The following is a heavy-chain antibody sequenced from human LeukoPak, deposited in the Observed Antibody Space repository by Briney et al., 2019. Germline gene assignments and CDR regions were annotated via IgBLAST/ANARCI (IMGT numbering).Heavy chain of an antibody. CDR1: GYSFTSNY. Sequence: ASVKVSCKASGYSFTSNYIHWVRQAPGQGLEWMEMIYPRDGSTSYAQKFQGRVTVTRDTPTSTVHMELSGLRSEDTAVYYCALFRGLDFWNAHETVTSSYWGQGTLVTVSS. J-gene: IGHJ4*02. CDR3: ALFRGLDFWNAHETVTSSY. V-gene: IGHV1-46*01. CDR2: IYPRDGST. D-gene: IGHD3-3*01.